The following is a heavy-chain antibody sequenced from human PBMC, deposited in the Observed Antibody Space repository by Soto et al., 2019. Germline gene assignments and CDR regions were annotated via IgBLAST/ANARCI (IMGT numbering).Heavy chain of an antibody. Sequence: SETLSLTYSVSGGSIDSGDYYWSWIRQPPGEGLEWIGYVYYSGTTNYNPFLKSRVTLSLDKSKNQFSLKMHSVPAADAAVYSCTRDLIAPPNYYDPWGEGILVTVSS. J-gene: IGHJ5*02. CDR1: GGSIDSGDYY. CDR3: TRDLIAPPNYYDP. D-gene: IGHD4-4*01. V-gene: IGHV4-61*08. CDR2: VYYSGTT.